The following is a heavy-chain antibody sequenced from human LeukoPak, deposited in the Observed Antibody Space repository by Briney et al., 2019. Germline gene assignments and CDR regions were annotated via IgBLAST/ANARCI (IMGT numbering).Heavy chain of an antibody. V-gene: IGHV4-34*01. Sequence: SETLSLTCAVYGGSFSGYYWSWIRQPPGKGLEWIGEINHSGSTNYNPSLKSRVTISVDTSKNQFSLKLSSVTAADTAVYYCARDPLYYDILTETYYYYGMDVWGQGTTVTVSS. CDR2: INHSGST. CDR1: GGSFSGYY. J-gene: IGHJ6*02. D-gene: IGHD3-9*01. CDR3: ARDPLYYDILTETYYYYGMDV.